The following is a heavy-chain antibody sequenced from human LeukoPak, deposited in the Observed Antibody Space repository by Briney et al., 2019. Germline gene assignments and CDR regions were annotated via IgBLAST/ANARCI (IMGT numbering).Heavy chain of an antibody. CDR1: GGSISSGDYY. CDR3: ARDDATRITMIGGGPDDAFDI. CDR2: IYYSGST. Sequence: PSQTLSLTCTVSGGSISSGDYYWSWIRQPPGKGLEWIGYIYYSGSTYYNPSLKSRVTISVDTSKNQFSLKLSSVTAADTAVYYCARDDATRITMIGGGPDDAFDIWGQGTMVTVSS. V-gene: IGHV4-30-4*01. D-gene: IGHD3-22*01. J-gene: IGHJ3*02.